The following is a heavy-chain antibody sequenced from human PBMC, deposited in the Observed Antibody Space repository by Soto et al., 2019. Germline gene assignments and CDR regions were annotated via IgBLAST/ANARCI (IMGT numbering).Heavy chain of an antibody. D-gene: IGHD6-19*01. Sequence: ELLKLFLEGSGNIFVPYWIGRVPPMPGKVLEWMGIIYPGDCDTRYSPSFQAQVTISADESITTAYLQRRRLKASDTAMYYCGRFSGHYLRFGMGGWGQRNTVTVYS. V-gene: IGHV5-51*01. CDR1: GNIFVPYW. CDR2: IYPGDCDT. J-gene: IGHJ6*02. CDR3: GRFSGHYLRFGMGG.